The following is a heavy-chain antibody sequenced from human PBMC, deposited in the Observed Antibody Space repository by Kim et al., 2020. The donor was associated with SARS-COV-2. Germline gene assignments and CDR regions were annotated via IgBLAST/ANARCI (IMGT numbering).Heavy chain of an antibody. CDR1: GYTFTSYY. J-gene: IGHJ6*02. CDR2: INPSGGST. D-gene: IGHD6-13*01. Sequence: ASVKVSCKASGYTFTSYYMHWVRQAPGQGLEWMGIINPSGGSTSYAQKFQGRVTMTRDTSTSTVYMELSSLRSEDTAVYYCARDPKLGIAAAGPGYYYYYGMDVWGQGTTVTVSS. V-gene: IGHV1-46*01. CDR3: ARDPKLGIAAAGPGYYYYYGMDV.